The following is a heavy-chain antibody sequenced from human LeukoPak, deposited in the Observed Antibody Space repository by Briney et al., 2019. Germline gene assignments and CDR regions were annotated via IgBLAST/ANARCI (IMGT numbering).Heavy chain of an antibody. V-gene: IGHV1-8*01. D-gene: IGHD6-13*01. CDR2: MNPNSGNT. CDR3: ARALSWYSSRPDAFDI. Sequence: ASVKVSCKASGYTFTSYDINWVRQATGQGLEWMGWMNPNSGNTGYAQKFQGRVTMTRNTSISTAYMELSSLRSEDTAVYYCARALSWYSSRPDAFDIWGQGTMVTVSS. CDR1: GYTFTSYD. J-gene: IGHJ3*02.